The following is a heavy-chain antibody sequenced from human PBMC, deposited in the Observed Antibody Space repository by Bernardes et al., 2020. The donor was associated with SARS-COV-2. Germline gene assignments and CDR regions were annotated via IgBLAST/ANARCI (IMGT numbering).Heavy chain of an antibody. CDR1: GFIFNTEP. D-gene: IGHD2-8*01. CDR2: IRSNGDDS. J-gene: IGHJ4*02. V-gene: IGHV3-48*01. Sequence: GASLRLSCAAFGFIFNTEPVNWVRQAPGKGLEWLSNIRSNGDDSYYADSVKGRFTISRDNAKNSLYLQMNSLRSEDTAVYYCVRDQQWAFDSWGQGTLVTVSS. CDR3: VRDQQWAFDS.